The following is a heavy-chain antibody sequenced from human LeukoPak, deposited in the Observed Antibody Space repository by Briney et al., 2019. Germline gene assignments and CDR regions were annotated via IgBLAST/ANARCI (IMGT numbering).Heavy chain of an antibody. CDR3: ARPYEYCSSTSCPYDAFDI. Sequence: SETLSLTCTVSGYSISSGYYWGWIRQPPGKGPEWIGSIYHSGSTYYNPSLKSRVTISVDTSKNQFSLKLSSVTAADTAVYYCARPYEYCSSTSCPYDAFDIWGQGTMVTVSS. CDR2: IYHSGST. CDR1: GYSISSGYY. D-gene: IGHD2-2*01. V-gene: IGHV4-38-2*02. J-gene: IGHJ3*02.